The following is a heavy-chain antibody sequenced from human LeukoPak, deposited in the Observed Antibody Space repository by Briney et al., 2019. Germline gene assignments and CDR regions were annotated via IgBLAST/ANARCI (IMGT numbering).Heavy chain of an antibody. CDR1: GGAFSSYY. Sequence: SETLSLTCTVSGGAFSSYYWSWIRQPPGKGLEWIGYIYYSGSTNYNPSLKSRVTISVDTSKNQFSLKLSSVTAADTAVYYCARVDPDSSTTLEVFDYWGQGTLVTVSS. CDR2: IYYSGST. D-gene: IGHD6-13*01. J-gene: IGHJ4*02. CDR3: ARVDPDSSTTLEVFDY. V-gene: IGHV4-59*01.